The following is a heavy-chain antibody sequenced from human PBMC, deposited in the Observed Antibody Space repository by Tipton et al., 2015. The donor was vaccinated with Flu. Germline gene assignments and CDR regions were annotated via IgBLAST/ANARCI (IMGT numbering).Heavy chain of an antibody. CDR1: GGSISSYY. Sequence: LRLSCTVYGGSISSYYWSWIRQPPGKGLEWIGYIYYSGSTNYNPSLKSRVTISVDTSKNQFSLKLSSVTAADTAVYYCARDRPNYYYYGMDVWGQGTTVTVSS. J-gene: IGHJ6*02. CDR3: ARDRPNYYYYGMDV. V-gene: IGHV4-59*12. CDR2: IYYSGST.